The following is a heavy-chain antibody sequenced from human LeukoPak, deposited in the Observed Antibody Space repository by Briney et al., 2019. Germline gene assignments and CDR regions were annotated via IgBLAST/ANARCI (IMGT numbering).Heavy chain of an antibody. J-gene: IGHJ4*02. D-gene: IGHD2-21*02. CDR3: AKATRLYCGGDCYPH. CDR1: GFTFTTYS. CDR2: ISGSGGST. Sequence: GGSLRLSCEASGFTFTTYSMTWVRQAPGKGLEWVSAISGSGGSTYYADSVKGRFTISRDNSKNTLYLQMNSLRAEDTAVYYCAKATRLYCGGDCYPHWGQGTLVTVSS. V-gene: IGHV3-23*01.